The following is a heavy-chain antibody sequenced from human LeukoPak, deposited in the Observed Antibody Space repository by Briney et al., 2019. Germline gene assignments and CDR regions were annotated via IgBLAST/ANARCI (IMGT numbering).Heavy chain of an antibody. CDR3: ARDRIAAAGTEGWFDP. CDR1: GGTFSSYA. J-gene: IGHJ5*02. V-gene: IGHV1-69*13. CDR2: IIPIFGTA. D-gene: IGHD6-13*01. Sequence: ASVKVSCKASGGTFSSYAISWVRQAPGQGLEWMGGIIPIFGTANYAQKFQGRVTITADESTSTAYMELSSLRSEDTAVYYCARDRIAAAGTEGWFDPWGQGTLVTVSS.